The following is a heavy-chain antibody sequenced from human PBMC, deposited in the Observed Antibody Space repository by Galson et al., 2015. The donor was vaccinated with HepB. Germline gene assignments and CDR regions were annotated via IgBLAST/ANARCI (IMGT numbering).Heavy chain of an antibody. D-gene: IGHD3-22*01. CDR3: ARDLGYYYDSSGYYGGADY. CDR1: GYTFTSYA. CDR2: INTNTGNP. J-gene: IGHJ4*02. Sequence: SVKVSCKASGYTFTSYAMNWVRQAPGQGLEWMGWINTNTGNPTYAQGFTGRFVFSLDTSVSTAYLQISSLKAEDTAVYYCARDLGYYYDSSGYYGGADYWGQGTLVTVSS. V-gene: IGHV7-4-1*02.